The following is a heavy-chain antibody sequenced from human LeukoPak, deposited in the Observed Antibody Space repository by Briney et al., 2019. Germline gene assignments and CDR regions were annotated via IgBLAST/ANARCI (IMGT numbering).Heavy chain of an antibody. CDR3: ARGLGAPDY. CDR2: ISPSGTDI. D-gene: IGHD1-26*01. Sequence: GGSLRLSCAVPGFTFSDTYMTWIRQAPGKGLESLSYISPSGTDISYADSVKGRFTISRDNAKKSLYLQMNSLRTEDTAVYYCARGLGAPDYWGQGALVTVSS. J-gene: IGHJ4*02. CDR1: GFTFSDTY. V-gene: IGHV3-11*04.